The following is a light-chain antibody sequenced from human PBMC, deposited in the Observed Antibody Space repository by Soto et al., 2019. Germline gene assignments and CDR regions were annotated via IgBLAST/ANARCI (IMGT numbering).Light chain of an antibody. CDR1: QTVSSNF. CDR2: GAS. V-gene: IGKV3-20*01. CDR3: QQYCSSPLT. J-gene: IGKJ4*01. Sequence: EIGLTQSPGTLSLSPGERATLSCRASQTVSSNFLAWFQQKPGQAPRFVIYGASSRATGIPDRFSGSGSGTDFTLTINRLEPEDFAVYYCQQYCSSPLTFGGGNKVEIK.